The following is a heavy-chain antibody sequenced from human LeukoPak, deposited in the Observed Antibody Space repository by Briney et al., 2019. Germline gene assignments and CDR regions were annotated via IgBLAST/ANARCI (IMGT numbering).Heavy chain of an antibody. J-gene: IGHJ4*02. V-gene: IGHV3-7*01. D-gene: IGHD1-26*01. CDR3: ARDGSYYSFDY. CDR1: GFTFSSYS. CDR2: IKQDGSEK. Sequence: GGSLRLSCAASGFTFSSYSMNWVRQAPGKGLEWVANIKQDGSEKYYVDSVKGRFTISRDNAKNSPYLQMNSLRAEDTAVYYCARDGSYYSFDYWGQGTLVTASS.